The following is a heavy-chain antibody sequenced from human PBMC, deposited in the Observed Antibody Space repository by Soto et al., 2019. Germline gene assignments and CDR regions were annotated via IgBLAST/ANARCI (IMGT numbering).Heavy chain of an antibody. Sequence: QVQLVQSGAEVKKPGSSVKVSCKASGGTFSSYALSWVRQAPGQGPEWMGGIIPIFGTANYAQKFQRRVTITADESTSTVYMELSRLRSEDTAVYYCASEGVRDSSTWIFDYWGQGTLVTVSS. CDR3: ASEGVRDSSTWIFDY. CDR2: IIPIFGTA. V-gene: IGHV1-69*12. D-gene: IGHD6-13*01. J-gene: IGHJ4*02. CDR1: GGTFSSYA.